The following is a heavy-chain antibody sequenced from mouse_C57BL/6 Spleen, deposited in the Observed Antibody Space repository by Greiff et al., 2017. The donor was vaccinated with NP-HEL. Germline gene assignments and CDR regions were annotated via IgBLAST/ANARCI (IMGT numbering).Heavy chain of an antibody. D-gene: IGHD3-2*02. CDR1: GFTFSDYG. J-gene: IGHJ3*01. V-gene: IGHV5-17*01. Sequence: EVKLMESGGGLVKPGGSLKLSCAASGFTFSDYGMHWVRQAPEKGLEWVAYISSGSSTIYYADTVKGRFTISRDNAKNTLFLQMTSLRSEDTAMYYCARTAQATWFACWGQGTLVTVSA. CDR3: ARTAQATWFAC. CDR2: ISSGSSTI.